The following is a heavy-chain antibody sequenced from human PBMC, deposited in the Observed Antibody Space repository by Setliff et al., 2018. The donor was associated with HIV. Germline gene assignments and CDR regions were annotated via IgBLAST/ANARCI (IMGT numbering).Heavy chain of an antibody. CDR1: GVSISSGNFY. J-gene: IGHJ3*02. D-gene: IGHD3-10*01. CDR2: VYSSRNT. Sequence: PSETLSLTCTVSGVSISSGNFYWTWIRQPAGKGLEWIGHVYSSRNTYYNPSLKSRVTISLDMSKSQFSLKLSSVTAADTAVYYCASPLGSGSDDAFDIWGQGTMVTVSS. V-gene: IGHV4-61*10. CDR3: ASPLGSGSDDAFDI.